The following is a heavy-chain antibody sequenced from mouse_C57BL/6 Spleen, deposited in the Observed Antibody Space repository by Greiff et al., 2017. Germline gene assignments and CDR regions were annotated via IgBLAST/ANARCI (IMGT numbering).Heavy chain of an antibody. D-gene: IGHD1-1*01. V-gene: IGHV1-15*01. CDR1: GYTFTDYE. J-gene: IGHJ1*03. CDR3: TRDCGSYWYFDV. CDR2: IDPETGGT. Sequence: QVQLQQSGAELVRPGASVTLSCKASGYTFTDYEMHWVKQTPVHGLEWIGAIDPETGGTAYNQKFKGKAILTADKSSSTAYMELRSLTSEDSAVYYCTRDCGSYWYFDVWGTGTTVTVSS.